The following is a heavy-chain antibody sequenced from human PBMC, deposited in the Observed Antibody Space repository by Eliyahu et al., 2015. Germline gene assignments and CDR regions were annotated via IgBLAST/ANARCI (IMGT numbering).Heavy chain of an antibody. CDR1: XFSLSTSGVG. Sequence: QITLXESGPTLVKPTQTLTLTCTFSXFSLSTSGVGVGWIRQPPGKALEWXALIYWDDDKRYSPSLKSRLTITKDTSKNQVVLTMTNMDPVDTATYYCAHRVGYGDYVSFDYWGQGTLVTVSS. D-gene: IGHD4-17*01. J-gene: IGHJ4*02. CDR3: AHRVGYGDYVSFDY. CDR2: IYWDDDK. V-gene: IGHV2-5*02.